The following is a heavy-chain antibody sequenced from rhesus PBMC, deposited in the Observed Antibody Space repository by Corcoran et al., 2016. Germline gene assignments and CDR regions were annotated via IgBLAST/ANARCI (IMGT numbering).Heavy chain of an antibody. J-gene: IGHJ4*01. CDR3: AREYCTGSGCSSFDY. Sequence: QLQLQESGPGLVKPSETLSLTCAVSAVSISTTWLRLFRPPPGKGLEWTGRISGIGWSTSYNPSRKSRINISTDTSKNQFSLKLSSVTAADTAVYYCAREYCTGSGCSSFDYWGQGVLVTVSS. CDR1: AVSISTTW. D-gene: IGHD2-21*01. V-gene: IGHV4-173*01. CDR2: ISGIGWST.